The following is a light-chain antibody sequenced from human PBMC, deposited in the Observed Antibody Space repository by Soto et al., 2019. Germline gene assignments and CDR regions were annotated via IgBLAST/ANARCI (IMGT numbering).Light chain of an antibody. V-gene: IGKV2-24*01. J-gene: IGKJ1*01. CDR2: RVS. CDR3: MQATQSLWT. CDR1: QSLVHGDGNTY. Sequence: DIVMTQSPLSSPVTLGQPASISCMSSQSLVHGDGNTYLSWFQQRPGQPPRLLIYRVSDRFSGVPDRFSGSGAGTDFTLTISRVEPEDVGVYYCMQATQSLWTFGQGTKVDIK.